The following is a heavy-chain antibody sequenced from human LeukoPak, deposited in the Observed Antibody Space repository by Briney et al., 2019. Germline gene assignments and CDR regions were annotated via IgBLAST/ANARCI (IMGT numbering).Heavy chain of an antibody. CDR1: GGSISSYY. J-gene: IGHJ4*02. V-gene: IGHV4-59*01. Sequence: PSETLSLTCTVSGGSISSYYWSWIRQPPGKGLEWIGYIYYSGSTNYNPSLKSRVTISVDTSKNQFSLKLSSVTAADTAVYYCASGRGCSYGVFDYWGQGTLVTVSS. D-gene: IGHD5-18*01. CDR3: ASGRGCSYGVFDY. CDR2: IYYSGST.